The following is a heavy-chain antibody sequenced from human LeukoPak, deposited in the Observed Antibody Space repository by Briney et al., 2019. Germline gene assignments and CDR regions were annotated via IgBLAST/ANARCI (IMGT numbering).Heavy chain of an antibody. J-gene: IGHJ4*02. D-gene: IGHD3-10*01. CDR3: ARDQAGSGHYADY. CDR2: IRYDGSSK. CDR1: EFTFSSYD. Sequence: GGSLRLSCAASEFTFSSYDMHWVRQAPGKGLEWVAFIRYDGSSKYYADFVKGRFTISRDNSKNTLYLQMNSLRAEDTAVYYCARDQAGSGHYADYWGQGTLVTVSS. V-gene: IGHV3-30*02.